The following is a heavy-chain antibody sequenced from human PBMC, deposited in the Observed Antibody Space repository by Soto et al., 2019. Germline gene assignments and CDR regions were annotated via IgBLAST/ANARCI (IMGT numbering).Heavy chain of an antibody. Sequence: QLQLQESGSGRVKPSQTLSLTCAVSGGSISSGGYSWSWIRQPPGKGLEYIGYIYHSGSTYYNPSLQSRVTISVDRSKNQFSLKLSSVTAADTAVYYCARVRSGWGIDYWGQGTLVTVSS. CDR2: IYHSGST. D-gene: IGHD6-19*01. J-gene: IGHJ4*02. V-gene: IGHV4-30-2*01. CDR3: ARVRSGWGIDY. CDR1: GGSISSGGYS.